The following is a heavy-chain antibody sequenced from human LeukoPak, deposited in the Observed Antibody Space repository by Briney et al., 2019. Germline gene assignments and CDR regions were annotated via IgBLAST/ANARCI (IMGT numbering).Heavy chain of an antibody. D-gene: IGHD3-10*01. CDR3: ATMAGGSNWFDP. Sequence: SETLSLTCTVSGGSISSSSYYWGWIRQPPGKGLEWIGSIYYSGSTYYNPSLKSRVTISVDTSKNQFSLKLTSVTAADTAVYYCATMAGGSNWFDPWGQGTLVTVSS. J-gene: IGHJ5*02. CDR1: GGSISSSSYY. CDR2: IYYSGST. V-gene: IGHV4-39*01.